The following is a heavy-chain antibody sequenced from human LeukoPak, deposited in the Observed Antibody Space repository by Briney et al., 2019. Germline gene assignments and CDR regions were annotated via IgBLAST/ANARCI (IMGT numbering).Heavy chain of an antibody. J-gene: IGHJ4*02. V-gene: IGHV4-4*07. Sequence: NPSETLSLTCTVSGGSINTYYWSWIRQPAGKGLEWIGRIYTSGTTNYNPSLKSRVTMSVDTSENQFSLKLSSVTAADTAVYFCARDRPYFDYWGQGTLVTVSS. CDR2: IYTSGTT. CDR1: GGSINTYY. CDR3: ARDRPYFDY.